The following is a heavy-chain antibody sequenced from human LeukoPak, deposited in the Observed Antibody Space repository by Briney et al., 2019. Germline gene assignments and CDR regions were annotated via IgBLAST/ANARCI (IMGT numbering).Heavy chain of an antibody. J-gene: IGHJ6*02. D-gene: IGHD2-15*01. CDR2: ISSSSSYI. V-gene: IGHV3-21*01. CDR1: GFTFSSYS. Sequence: GGSLRLSCAASGFTFSSYSMNWVRQAPGKGLEWVSSISSSSSYIYYAHSVKGRFTISRANAKNSMYLKMNSMSAEDTAVYYCARTGIGDHYYGMDVWGQGTTVTVSS. CDR3: ARTGIGDHYYGMDV.